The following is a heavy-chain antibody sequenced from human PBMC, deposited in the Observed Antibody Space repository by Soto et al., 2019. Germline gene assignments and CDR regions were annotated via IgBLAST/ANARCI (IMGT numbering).Heavy chain of an antibody. CDR1: GYSFTSYW. V-gene: IGHV5-51*01. CDR2: IYPGDSDT. Sequence: GESLKISCKGSGYSFTSYWIGWVRQMPGKGLEWMGIIYPGDSDTRYSPSFQGQVTISADKSISTAYLQWSSLKASDTAMYYCARLFKRRFLEWLPSLVQPDYWGQGTLVTVSS. CDR3: ARLFKRRFLEWLPSLVQPDY. J-gene: IGHJ4*02. D-gene: IGHD3-3*01.